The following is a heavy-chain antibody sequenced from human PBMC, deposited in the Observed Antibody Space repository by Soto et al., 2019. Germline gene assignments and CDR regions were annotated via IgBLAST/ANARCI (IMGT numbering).Heavy chain of an antibody. V-gene: IGHV3-23*01. Sequence: GGSLRLSCAASGFTFSSYAMSWVRQAPGKGLEWVSSISGNAGSTFYADSVKARFTISRDNSKNTLYLQMNSLRAEDTAVYYYAKFIRDLWSSYSDYWGKGNTVTVGS. J-gene: IGHJ6*01. CDR1: GFTFSSYA. D-gene: IGHD3-3*01. CDR3: AKFIRDLWSSYSDY. CDR2: ISGNAGST.